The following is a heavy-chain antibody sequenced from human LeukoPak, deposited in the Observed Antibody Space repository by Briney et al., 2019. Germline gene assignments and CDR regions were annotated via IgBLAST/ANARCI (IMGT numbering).Heavy chain of an antibody. CDR2: IRSKAYGGTT. CDR1: GFTFGDYA. V-gene: IGHV3-49*04. J-gene: IGHJ4*02. Sequence: SLRLSCTASGFTFGDYAMSWVRQAPGKGLEWVGFIRSKAYGGTTEYAASVKGRFTISRDDSKSIAYLQMNSLKTEDTAVYYCKTAGAYCSSTSCYYFDYWGQGTLVTVSS. D-gene: IGHD2-2*01. CDR3: KTAGAYCSSTSCYYFDY.